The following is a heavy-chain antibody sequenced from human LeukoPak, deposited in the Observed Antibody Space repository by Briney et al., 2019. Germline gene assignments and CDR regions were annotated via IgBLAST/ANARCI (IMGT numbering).Heavy chain of an antibody. J-gene: IGHJ3*02. Sequence: SETLSLTCTVSGGSISSYYWSWIRQPPGKGLEWIGYIYTSGSTNYNPSLKSRVTISVDTSKHQFSLKLSSVTAADTAVYYCARPGNWGAFDIWGQGTMVTVSS. D-gene: IGHD3-16*01. CDR1: GGSISSYY. CDR2: IYTSGST. V-gene: IGHV4-4*09. CDR3: ARPGNWGAFDI.